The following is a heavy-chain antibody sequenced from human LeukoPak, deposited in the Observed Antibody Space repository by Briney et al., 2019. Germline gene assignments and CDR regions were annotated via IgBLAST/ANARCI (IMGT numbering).Heavy chain of an antibody. D-gene: IGHD6-13*01. CDR1: GGSISSGGYS. CDR3: ARGRGSWHHFDY. Sequence: SQTLSLTCAVSGGSISSGGYSWSWIRQPPGKGLEWIGYIYHSGSTYYNPSLKSRVTISVDRSKNQFSLKLSSVTAADTAVYYCARGRGSWHHFDYWGQGTLVTVSS. CDR2: IYHSGST. J-gene: IGHJ4*02. V-gene: IGHV4-30-2*01.